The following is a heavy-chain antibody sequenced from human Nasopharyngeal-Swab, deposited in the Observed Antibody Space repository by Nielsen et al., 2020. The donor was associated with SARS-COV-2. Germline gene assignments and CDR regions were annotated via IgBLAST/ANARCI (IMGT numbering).Heavy chain of an antibody. CDR3: ARTGAGTPYWYFDL. J-gene: IGHJ2*01. V-gene: IGHV3-13*01. CDR2: IGTAGDT. Sequence: GESLKISCAASGFTFSSYDMHWVRQATGKGLEWVSAIGTAGDTYYPGSVKGRFTISRENAKNSLHLQMNSLRAGDTAVYYCARTGAGTPYWYFDLWGRGTLVTVSS. CDR1: GFTFSSYD. D-gene: IGHD6-19*01.